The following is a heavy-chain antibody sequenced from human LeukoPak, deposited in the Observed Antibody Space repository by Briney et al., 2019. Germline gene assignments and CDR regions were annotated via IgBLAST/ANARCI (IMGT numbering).Heavy chain of an antibody. CDR3: ARCGDQDIVVVPAACPWRL. CDR1: GYTFTGYY. V-gene: IGHV1-2*02. Sequence: ASVKVSCKASGYTFTGYYTHWVRQAPGQGLEWMGWINPNSGGTNYAQKFQGRVTMTRDTSISTAYMELSRLRSDDTAVYYCARCGDQDIVVVPAACPWRLWGQETLVTVPS. J-gene: IGHJ4*02. D-gene: IGHD2-2*01. CDR2: INPNSGGT.